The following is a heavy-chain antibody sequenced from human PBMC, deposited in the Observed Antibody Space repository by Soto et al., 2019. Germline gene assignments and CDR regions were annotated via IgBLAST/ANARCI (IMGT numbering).Heavy chain of an antibody. CDR2: ISYDGSNK. CDR3: AKSVVAATSYWYFDL. J-gene: IGHJ2*01. V-gene: IGHV3-30*18. CDR1: GFTFSSYG. D-gene: IGHD2-15*01. Sequence: QVQLVESGGGVVQPGRSLRLSCAASGFTFSSYGMHWVRQAPGKGLEWVAVISYDGSNKYYADSVKGRFTISRDNSKNTLYVQMNSLRAEDTAVYYCAKSVVAATSYWYFDLWGRGTLVTVSS.